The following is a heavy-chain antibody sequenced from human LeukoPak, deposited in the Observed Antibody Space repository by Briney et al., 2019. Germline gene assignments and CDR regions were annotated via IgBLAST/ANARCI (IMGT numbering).Heavy chain of an antibody. CDR3: ATFGGPYSSHSDFDY. CDR2: DNAGNGHT. Sequence: ASVKVPCKSSGYTFTGYYMHWVRRAPGQRLEWVGWDNAGNGHTKYSQKFQDRVTITRDTSASTAYRELSSLRSEDTAVYYCATFGGPYSSHSDFDYWGQGTLVTVSS. V-gene: IGHV1/OR15-3*02. CDR1: GYTFTGYY. J-gene: IGHJ4*02. D-gene: IGHD6-13*01.